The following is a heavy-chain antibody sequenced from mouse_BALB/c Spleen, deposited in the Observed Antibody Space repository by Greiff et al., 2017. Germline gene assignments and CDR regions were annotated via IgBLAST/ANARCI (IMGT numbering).Heavy chain of an antibody. CDR1: GFTFSSFG. Sequence: EVMLVESGGGLVQPGGSRKLSCAASGFTFSSFGMHWVRQAPEKGLEWVAYISSGSSTIYYADTVKGRFTISRDNPKNTLFLQMTSLRSEDTAMYYCARWDYIMDYWGQGTSVTVSS. J-gene: IGHJ4*01. D-gene: IGHD2-4*01. V-gene: IGHV5-17*02. CDR3: ARWDYIMDY. CDR2: ISSGSSTI.